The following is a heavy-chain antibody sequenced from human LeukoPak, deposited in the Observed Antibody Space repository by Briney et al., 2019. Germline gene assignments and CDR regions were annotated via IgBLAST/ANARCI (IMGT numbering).Heavy chain of an antibody. CDR1: GYNFLSYW. J-gene: IGHJ3*01. V-gene: IGHV5-51*01. D-gene: IGHD5-24*01. CDR3: ARRPWLHQRFNAFDV. CDR2: IYPPDSDT. Sequence: GESLKISCKASGYNFLSYWIGWVRQNPGKGLEWMGTIYPPDSDTTYNPSFEGQVTISADSSIRTASLQWSSLKASDTAIYYCARRPWLHQRFNAFDVWGPGTMVIVSS.